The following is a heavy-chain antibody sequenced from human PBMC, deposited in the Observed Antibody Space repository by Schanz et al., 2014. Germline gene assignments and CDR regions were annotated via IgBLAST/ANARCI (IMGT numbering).Heavy chain of an antibody. CDR1: GFTFSDYY. V-gene: IGHV3-11*01. Sequence: QVQLVESGGGVVQPGRSLRLSCAASGFTFSDYYMTWIRQAPGKGLEWVSDISDSGDSTHYADSVKGRFTISRDNAKNSLFLQMNSLSAEDTAVYYCAKVAPAATYLDSWGLGTLXTVSS. CDR3: AKVAPAATYLDS. J-gene: IGHJ4*02. CDR2: ISDSGDST. D-gene: IGHD2-2*01.